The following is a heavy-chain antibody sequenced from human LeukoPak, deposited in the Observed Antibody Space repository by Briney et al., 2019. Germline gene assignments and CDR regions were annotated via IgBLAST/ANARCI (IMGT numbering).Heavy chain of an antibody. D-gene: IGHD3-10*01. CDR1: GFTVSSNY. CDR3: ARDPPYYYGSGSSEYYFDY. Sequence: PGGSLRLSCAASGFTVSSNYMSWVRQAPGKGLEWVAVIWYDGSNKYYADSVKGRFTISRDNSKNTLYLQMNSLRAEDTAVYYCARDPPYYYGSGSSEYYFDYWGQGTLVTVSS. CDR2: IWYDGSNK. V-gene: IGHV3-33*08. J-gene: IGHJ4*02.